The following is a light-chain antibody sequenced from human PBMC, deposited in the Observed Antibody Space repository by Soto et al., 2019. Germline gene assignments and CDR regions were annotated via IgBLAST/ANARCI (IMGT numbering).Light chain of an antibody. J-gene: IGKJ2*01. CDR3: QQSYTSPMYT. Sequence: DIQMTQSPSSLSASVGDRVTITCRASQSISTYLNWYQQKPGKAPNLLIYSASTLQNGVPSRFTGSGSGTDFTLTISSLQPEDFATYYCQQSYTSPMYTFGQGTMLEIK. CDR1: QSISTY. CDR2: SAS. V-gene: IGKV1-39*01.